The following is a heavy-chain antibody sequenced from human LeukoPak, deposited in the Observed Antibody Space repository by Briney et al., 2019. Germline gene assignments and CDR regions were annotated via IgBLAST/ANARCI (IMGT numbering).Heavy chain of an antibody. D-gene: IGHD5-18*01. Sequence: AGGSLRLSCAASGCTFSSYAMSWVRQAPGKGLEWVSAISGSGGRTYYADSVKGRFTISRDNSKNTLYLQMNSLRAEDTAVYYCAKRRGYSYGGNDYWGQGTLVTVSS. V-gene: IGHV3-23*01. CDR2: ISGSGGRT. J-gene: IGHJ4*02. CDR1: GCTFSSYA. CDR3: AKRRGYSYGGNDY.